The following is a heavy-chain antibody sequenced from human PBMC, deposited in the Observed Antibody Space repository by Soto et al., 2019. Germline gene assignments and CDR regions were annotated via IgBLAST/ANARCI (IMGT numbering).Heavy chain of an antibody. J-gene: IGHJ4*02. CDR1: GFTFSSYG. CDR2: ISYDGSTK. CDR3: AKDAVRRVKAFAY. Sequence: QVQLVESGGGVVQPGRSLRLSCAASGFTFSSYGMHWVRQAPGKGLEWVAVISYDGSTKYYADSVKGRFTISRDNSKNTLYLQMNSLRAADTAVYYCAKDAVRRVKAFAYWGQGTLVTVSA. V-gene: IGHV3-30*18.